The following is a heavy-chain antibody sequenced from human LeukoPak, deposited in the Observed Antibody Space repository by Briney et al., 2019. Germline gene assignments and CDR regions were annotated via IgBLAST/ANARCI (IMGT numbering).Heavy chain of an antibody. J-gene: IGHJ6*03. V-gene: IGHV3-21*01. CDR3: ARDLLGYNYHYMDV. CDR1: GFTFSSYA. CDR2: ISSSSSYI. Sequence: NPGGSLRLSCAASGFTFSSYAVSWVRQAPGKGLEWVSSISSSSSYIYYADSVKGRFTSSRDNAKKSLYLQMNSLRAEDTAVYYCARDLLGYNYHYMDVWGKGTTVTVSS. D-gene: IGHD3-10*01.